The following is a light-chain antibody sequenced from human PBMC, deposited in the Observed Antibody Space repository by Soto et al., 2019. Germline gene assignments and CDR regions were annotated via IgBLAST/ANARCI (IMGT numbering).Light chain of an antibody. CDR3: QQYNSYSPLT. CDR1: QSISSL. J-gene: IGKJ4*01. Sequence: IQMTHSPSTLSASVGDRVTITFLASQSISSLLAWYQQKPGKAPKLLIYDASSLESGVPSRFSGSGSGTEFTLTISSLQPDDFATYYCQQYNSYSPLTFGGGTKVDIK. V-gene: IGKV1-5*01. CDR2: DAS.